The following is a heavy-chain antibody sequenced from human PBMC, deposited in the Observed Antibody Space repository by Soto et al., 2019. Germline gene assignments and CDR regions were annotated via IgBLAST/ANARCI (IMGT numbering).Heavy chain of an antibody. CDR3: ARGSGLVGAIYFDY. V-gene: IGHV1-2*02. CDR1: GYTFTGYY. D-gene: IGHD1-26*01. J-gene: IGHJ4*02. CDR2: INPNSGGT. Sequence: GASVKVSCKASGYTFTGYYMHWVRQAPGQGLEWMGWINPNSGGTNYAQKFQGRVTMTRDTSISTAYMELSRLRSDDTAVYYCARGSGLVGAIYFDYWGQGTLVTVSS.